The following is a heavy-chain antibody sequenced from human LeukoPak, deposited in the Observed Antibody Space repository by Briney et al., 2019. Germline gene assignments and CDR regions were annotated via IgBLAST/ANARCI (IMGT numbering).Heavy chain of an antibody. CDR3: AKEKAYRRYYYYGMDV. D-gene: IGHD4-11*01. V-gene: IGHV3-9*01. CDR2: ISWNSGSI. CDR1: GFTFDDYA. J-gene: IGHJ6*02. Sequence: HSGGSLRLSCAASGFTFDDYAIHWVRQAPGKGLEWVSGISWNSGSIGYADSVKGRFTISRDNAKNSLYLQMNSLRAEDTALYYCAKEKAYRRYYYYGMDVWGQGTTVTVSS.